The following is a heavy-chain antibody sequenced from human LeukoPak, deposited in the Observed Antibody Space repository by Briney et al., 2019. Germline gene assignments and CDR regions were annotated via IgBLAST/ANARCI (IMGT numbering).Heavy chain of an antibody. CDR2: ISSSSGTTI. J-gene: IGHJ4*02. CDR1: GFTFSSYS. Sequence: GGSLRLSCAASGFTFSSYSMNWVRQAPGKGPEWVSYISSSSGTTIYYADSVKGRFTISRDNAKNSLYLQMNSLRAEDTAVYYCARDLNGWYVFDYWGQGTLVTVSS. CDR3: ARDLNGWYVFDY. V-gene: IGHV3-48*04. D-gene: IGHD6-19*01.